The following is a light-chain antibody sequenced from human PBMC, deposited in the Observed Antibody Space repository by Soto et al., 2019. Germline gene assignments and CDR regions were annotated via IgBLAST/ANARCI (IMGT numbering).Light chain of an antibody. CDR3: ASWDDSLNGVV. CDR1: SCNIGSNT. CDR2: SNN. Sequence: QSVLTQPPSASGTPGQRVTISCSGSSCNIGSNTVNWYQQLPGTAPKLLIYSNNQRPPGVPDRFSGSKSGTSASLAISGLQSEDEADYYCASWDDSLNGVVFGGGTKLTVL. V-gene: IGLV1-44*01. J-gene: IGLJ2*01.